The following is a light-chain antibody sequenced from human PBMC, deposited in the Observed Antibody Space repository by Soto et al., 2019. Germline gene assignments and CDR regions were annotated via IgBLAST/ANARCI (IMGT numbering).Light chain of an antibody. J-gene: IGKJ4*02. CDR2: AAS. CDR3: QQANSFPHT. Sequence: DIEMTQSPSSVSASVGDTVTITCRSSRDVRDWLAWYQQRPGTAPKVLIYAASTIHSGDPSRFSSSGSGTLYTLTISSLQPEDFATYYCQQANSFPHTFGGGTKVEIK. V-gene: IGKV1-12*01. CDR1: RDVRDW.